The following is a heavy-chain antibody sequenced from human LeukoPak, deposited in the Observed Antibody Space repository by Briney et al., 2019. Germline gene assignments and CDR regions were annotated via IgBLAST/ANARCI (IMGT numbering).Heavy chain of an antibody. Sequence: VASVKVSCKASGGTFSSYAISWVRQAPGQGLEWMGRIIPILGIANYAQKFQGRVTITADKSTSTAYMKLSSLRSEDTAVYCCARDSGSYCLSYWGQGTLVTVSS. D-gene: IGHD1-26*01. CDR3: ARDSGSYCLSY. V-gene: IGHV1-69*04. CDR1: GGTFSSYA. CDR2: IIPILGIA. J-gene: IGHJ4*02.